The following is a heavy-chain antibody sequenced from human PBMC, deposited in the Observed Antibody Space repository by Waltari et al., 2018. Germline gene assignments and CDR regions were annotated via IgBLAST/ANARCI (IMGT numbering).Heavy chain of an antibody. CDR3: ARDRIAADYYYGMDV. CDR2: IIPILGIA. Sequence: QVQLVQSGAEVKKPGSSVKVSCKASGGTFSSYTISWVRRAPGQGLEWMGRIIPILGIANYAQKFQGRVTITADKSTSTAYMELSSLRSEDTAMYYCARDRIAADYYYGMDVWGQGTTVTVSS. V-gene: IGHV1-69*08. D-gene: IGHD6-6*01. J-gene: IGHJ6*02. CDR1: GGTFSSYT.